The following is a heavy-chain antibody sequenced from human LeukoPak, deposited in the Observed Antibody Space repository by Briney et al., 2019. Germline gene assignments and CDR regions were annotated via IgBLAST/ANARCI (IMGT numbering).Heavy chain of an antibody. V-gene: IGHV3-21*04. J-gene: IGHJ4*02. D-gene: IGHD5-12*01. CDR3: AKGAYDYIEMGYFDS. Sequence: GGSLRLSCAASGFTFSSYSMNWVRQAPGKGLEWVSSISTGTSIIYHADSVKGRFTISRDTSKNTLFLQMNSLRAEDTAIYYCAKGAYDYIEMGYFDSWGQGTLVTVSS. CDR2: ISTGTSII. CDR1: GFTFSSYS.